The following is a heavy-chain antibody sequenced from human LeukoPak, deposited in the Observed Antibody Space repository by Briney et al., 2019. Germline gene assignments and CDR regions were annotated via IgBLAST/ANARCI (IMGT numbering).Heavy chain of an antibody. CDR3: ARKQTYYGFDP. Sequence: SETLSLTCAVSGYSISNSNWWGWIRQPPGKGLEWIGYIYYSGSIYYNPSLKSRVTMSVDTSENQFSLKLSSVTAVDTAVYYCARKQTYYGFDPWGQGTLVTVSS. CDR1: GYSISNSNW. V-gene: IGHV4-28*05. J-gene: IGHJ5*02. D-gene: IGHD3-22*01. CDR2: IYYSGSI.